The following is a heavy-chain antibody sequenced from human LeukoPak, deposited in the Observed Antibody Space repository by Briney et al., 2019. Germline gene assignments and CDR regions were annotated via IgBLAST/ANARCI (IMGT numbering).Heavy chain of an antibody. V-gene: IGHV3-9*01. CDR3: AKDRYSGDSTFDVFDI. CDR1: GFTFADYA. Sequence: PGRSLRLSCAASGFTFADYAMHWVRQAPGKGLEWVSGIGWNSGSIGYADSVKGRFTISRDNAKNSLYLQMNSLRAEDTALYYCAKDRYSGDSTFDVFDIWGQGTMVTVSS. J-gene: IGHJ3*02. D-gene: IGHD2-15*01. CDR2: IGWNSGSI.